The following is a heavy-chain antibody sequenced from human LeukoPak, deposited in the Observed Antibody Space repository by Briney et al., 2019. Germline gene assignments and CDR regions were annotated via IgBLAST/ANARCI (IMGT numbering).Heavy chain of an antibody. Sequence: VASVKVSCTASGYTFTSYYMHWVRQAPGQGLKWMGIINPSGGSTSYAQKFQGRVTMTRDTSTSTVYMELSSLRSEDTAVYYCARRAITQGFDYWGQGTLVTVSS. CDR3: ARRAITQGFDY. V-gene: IGHV1-46*01. J-gene: IGHJ4*02. CDR2: INPSGGST. CDR1: GYTFTSYY. D-gene: IGHD3-10*01.